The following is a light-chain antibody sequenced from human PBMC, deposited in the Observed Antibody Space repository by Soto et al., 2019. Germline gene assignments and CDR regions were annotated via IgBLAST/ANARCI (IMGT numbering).Light chain of an antibody. Sequence: EIVLTQSPGTLSLSPGERATLSCRASQNINNNYLAWYQQKPGQAPRLLIYGASSRATGIPDRFSGSGSGTDFTHTISRLEPEDFAVYYCQQHGISHITFGQGTRLEIK. J-gene: IGKJ5*01. CDR2: GAS. CDR1: QNINNNY. V-gene: IGKV3-20*01. CDR3: QQHGISHIT.